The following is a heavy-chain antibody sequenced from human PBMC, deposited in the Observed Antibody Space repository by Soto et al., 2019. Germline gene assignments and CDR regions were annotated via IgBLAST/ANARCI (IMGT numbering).Heavy chain of an antibody. V-gene: IGHV4-34*01. D-gene: IGHD5-12*01. CDR1: GGSFSGYY. Sequence: SETLSLTCAVYGGSFSGYYWSWIRQPPGKGLEWIGEINHSGSTNYNPSLKSRVTISVDTSKNQFSLKLSSVTAADTAVYYCARPQDGYNYPSYWYFDLWGRGTLVTVSS. CDR2: INHSGST. J-gene: IGHJ2*01. CDR3: ARPQDGYNYPSYWYFDL.